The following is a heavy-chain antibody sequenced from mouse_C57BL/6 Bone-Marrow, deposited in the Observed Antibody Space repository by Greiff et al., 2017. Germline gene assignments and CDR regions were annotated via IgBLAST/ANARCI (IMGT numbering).Heavy chain of an antibody. V-gene: IGHV1-64*01. CDR3: ARCPNYYGSSPFAY. CDR1: GYTFTSYW. J-gene: IGHJ3*01. D-gene: IGHD1-1*01. Sequence: QVQLQQPGAELVKPGASVKLSCKASGYTFTSYWMHWVKQRPGQGLEWIGMIHPNSGSTNYNEKFKSKATLTVDKSSSTAYMQLSSLTSEDSAVYDCARCPNYYGSSPFAYWGQGTLVTVSA. CDR2: IHPNSGST.